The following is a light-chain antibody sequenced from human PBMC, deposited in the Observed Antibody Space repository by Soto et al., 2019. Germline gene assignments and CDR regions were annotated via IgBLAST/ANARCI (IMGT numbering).Light chain of an antibody. J-gene: IGKJ1*01. CDR1: RSVSIY. Sequence: IVVTQAPGTPSFSPGGRGTLSCKASRSVSIYLPWDQQKPGQAPNLLIYDASNRATGIPARLSGSGSGTDFTLTFSSIEPEDFALYYCQQRRNWAFGQGTKGDIK. CDR3: QQRRNWA. CDR2: DAS. V-gene: IGKV3-11*01.